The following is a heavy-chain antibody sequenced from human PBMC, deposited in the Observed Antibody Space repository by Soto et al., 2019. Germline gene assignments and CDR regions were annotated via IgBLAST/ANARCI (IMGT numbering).Heavy chain of an antibody. V-gene: IGHV3-9*01. D-gene: IGHD6-19*01. CDR2: ISWNSGSI. CDR3: AKDRQWLAEGYYSYGMDV. Sequence: EVQLVESGGGLVQPGRSLRLSCAASGFTFDDYAMHWVRQAPGKGLEWVSGISWNSGSIGYADSVKGRFTISRDNAKNSLYLQKNSLRAEDTALYDCAKDRQWLAEGYYSYGMDVWGQGTTVTVSS. CDR1: GFTFDDYA. J-gene: IGHJ6*02.